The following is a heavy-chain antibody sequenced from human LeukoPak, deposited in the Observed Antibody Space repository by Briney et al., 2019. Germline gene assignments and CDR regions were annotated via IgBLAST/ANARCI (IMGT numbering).Heavy chain of an antibody. Sequence: SQTLSLTCAISGDSVSSNSAAWNWIRQSPSRGLEWLGRTYYRSKWYNDYAVSVKSRITINPDTSRNQFSLQLNSVTPEDTAVYYCARGRRITMIVVVRFDPWGQGTLVTVSS. CDR2: TYYRSKWYN. CDR1: GDSVSSNSAA. J-gene: IGHJ5*02. V-gene: IGHV6-1*01. CDR3: ARGRRITMIVVVRFDP. D-gene: IGHD3-22*01.